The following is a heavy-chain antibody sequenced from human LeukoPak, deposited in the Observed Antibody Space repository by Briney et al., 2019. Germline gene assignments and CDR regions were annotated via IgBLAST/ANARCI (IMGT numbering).Heavy chain of an antibody. J-gene: IGHJ6*02. V-gene: IGHV4-39*01. CDR3: ARPVLRYFDWLPNGMDV. Sequence: SETLSLTCTVSGGSISSSNYYWGCIRQPPEKRLEMIGSIYYRGSTYYNPSLKSRVTISVDTSKNQFSLKLSSVTAADTAVYYCARPVLRYFDWLPNGMDVWGQGTTVTVSS. CDR1: GGSISSSNYY. D-gene: IGHD3-9*01. CDR2: IYYRGST.